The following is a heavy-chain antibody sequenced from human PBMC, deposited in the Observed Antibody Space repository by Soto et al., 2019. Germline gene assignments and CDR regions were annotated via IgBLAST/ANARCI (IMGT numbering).Heavy chain of an antibody. CDR2: ISGSGGST. D-gene: IGHD2-15*01. CDR3: AKDSTYCSGGSCFSVGNDAFDI. Sequence: EVQLLESGGGLVQPGGSLRLSCAASGFTFSSYAMSWVRQAPGKGLEWVSAISGSGGSTYYADSVKGRFTISRDNSKNTLYRQMNSLRAEVTAVYYCAKDSTYCSGGSCFSVGNDAFDIWAKGQWSSSLQ. CDR1: GFTFSSYA. V-gene: IGHV3-23*01. J-gene: IGHJ3*02.